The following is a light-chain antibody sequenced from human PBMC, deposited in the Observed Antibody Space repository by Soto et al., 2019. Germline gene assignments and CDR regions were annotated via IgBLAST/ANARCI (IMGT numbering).Light chain of an antibody. CDR2: EVS. CDR1: SSDVGGYNY. Sequence: QSVLTQPASVSGTPGQSITISCTGTSSDVGGYNYVSWYQQHPGKAPKLMIYEVSNRPSGVSNRFSGSKSGNTASLTISGLQAEDEADYYCSSYTSSSTVVFGTGTEVTVL. J-gene: IGLJ1*01. V-gene: IGLV2-14*01. CDR3: SSYTSSSTVV.